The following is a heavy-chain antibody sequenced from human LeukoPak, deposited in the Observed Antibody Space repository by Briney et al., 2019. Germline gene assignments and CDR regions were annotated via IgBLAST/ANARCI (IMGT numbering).Heavy chain of an antibody. J-gene: IGHJ5*02. Sequence: NPSETLSLTCTVSGGSISSSSYYWGWIRQPPGKGLEWIGSIYYSGSTYYNPSLKSRVTISVDTSKNQFSLKLSSVTDADTAVYYCARQPGSVPFDPWGQGTLVTVSS. D-gene: IGHD3-10*01. CDR2: IYYSGST. CDR3: ARQPGSVPFDP. V-gene: IGHV4-39*01. CDR1: GGSISSSSYY.